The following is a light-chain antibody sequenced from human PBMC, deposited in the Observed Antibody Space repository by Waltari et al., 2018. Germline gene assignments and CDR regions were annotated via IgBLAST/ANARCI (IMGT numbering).Light chain of an antibody. J-gene: IGKJ4*01. CDR2: HAS. V-gene: IGKV1-33*01. CDR3: LQFDTAWLS. CDR1: QAIYDF. Sequence: CPASQAIYDFLSWYQQKPGQAPRLLIYHASNLETGVPSRFSGSGYGTQFSLTISGLLPEDFATYYCLQFDTAWLSFGGGTKVEIK.